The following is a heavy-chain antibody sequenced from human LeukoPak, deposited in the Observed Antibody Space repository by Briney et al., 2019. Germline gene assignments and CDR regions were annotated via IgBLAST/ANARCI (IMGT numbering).Heavy chain of an antibody. CDR1: GFTVSRNY. CDR2: IYSGGST. V-gene: IGHV3-53*01. J-gene: IGHJ4*02. Sequence: GGSLRLSCAASGFTVSRNYMTWVRQAPGKGLECVSIIYSGGSTYYADSVKGRFTISRDNSKNTLYLQMNSLGAEDTAVYYCAKVGVYDFWSGYVHFDYWGQGAPVTVSS. D-gene: IGHD3-3*01. CDR3: AKVGVYDFWSGYVHFDY.